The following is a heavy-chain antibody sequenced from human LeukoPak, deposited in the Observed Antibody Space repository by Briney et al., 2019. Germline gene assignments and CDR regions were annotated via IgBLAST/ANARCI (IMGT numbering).Heavy chain of an antibody. CDR1: GGSISSYY. V-gene: IGHV4-59*12. CDR3: AREGRDGYTLDY. J-gene: IGHJ4*02. CDR2: IYYSGST. D-gene: IGHD5-12*01. Sequence: ASETLSLTCTVSGGSISSYYWSWIRQPPGKGLEWIGYIYYSGSTNYNPSLKSRVTISVDTSKNQFSLKLSSVTAADTAVYYCAREGRDGYTLDYWGQGTLVTVSS.